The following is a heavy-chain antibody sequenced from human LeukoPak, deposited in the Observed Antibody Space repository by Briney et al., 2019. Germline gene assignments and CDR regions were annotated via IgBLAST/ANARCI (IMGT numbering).Heavy chain of an antibody. D-gene: IGHD3-3*01. CDR3: ARSLNYDFWSGYQNYYYYYMDA. CDR2: IYYSGST. Sequence: SETLSLTCTVSGGSISSHYWSWIRQPPGKGLEWLGYIYYSGSTNYNPSLKSRVTISVDTSKNQFSLKLSSVTAADTAVYYCARSLNYDFWSGYQNYYYYYMDAWGKGTTVTVSS. CDR1: GGSISSHY. V-gene: IGHV4-59*11. J-gene: IGHJ6*03.